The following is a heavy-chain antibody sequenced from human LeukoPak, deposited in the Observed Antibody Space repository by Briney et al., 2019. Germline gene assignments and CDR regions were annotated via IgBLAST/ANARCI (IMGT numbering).Heavy chain of an antibody. CDR3: ASIPAAIGFFGELYPFHY. CDR1: GASISSYY. V-gene: IGHV4-59*01. J-gene: IGHJ4*02. Sequence: SETLSLTCTVSGASISSYYWSWIRQPPGKGLEWIGYIHYSGSTNYNSSLKSRVTISLDTSKNQFTLKLRSVTAADTAVYYCASIPAAIGFFGELYPFHYWGQGTLVTVSS. D-gene: IGHD3-10*01. CDR2: IHYSGST.